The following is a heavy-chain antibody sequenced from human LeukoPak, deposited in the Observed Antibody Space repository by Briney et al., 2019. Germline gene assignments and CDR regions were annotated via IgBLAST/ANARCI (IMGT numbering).Heavy chain of an antibody. CDR1: GFTFSSYG. D-gene: IGHD6-25*01. V-gene: IGHV3-30*02. J-gene: IGHJ4*02. CDR3: AKHLSSGSAYYFDY. Sequence: GGSLRLSCAASGFTFSSYGMHGVRQAPGKGLEWVAFIRYDGSNKYYADSVKGRFTISRDNSKNTLYLQMNSLRAEDTAVYYSAKHLSSGSAYYFDYCRQAPLATASS. CDR2: IRYDGSNK.